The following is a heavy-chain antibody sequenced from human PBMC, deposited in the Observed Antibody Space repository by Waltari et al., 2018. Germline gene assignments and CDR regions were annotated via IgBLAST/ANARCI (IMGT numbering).Heavy chain of an antibody. CDR2: IFSNDEK. V-gene: IGHV2-26*01. Sequence: VTLKESGPVLVKPTETLTLTCTVSGFSLSNARMGVSWIRQPPGKALEWLAHIFSNDEKSYSTSLKSRLTISKDTSKSQVVLTMTNMDPVDTAIYYCARIRANSGSFYFDYWGQGTLVTVSS. D-gene: IGHD1-26*01. J-gene: IGHJ4*02. CDR3: ARIRANSGSFYFDY. CDR1: GFSLSNARMG.